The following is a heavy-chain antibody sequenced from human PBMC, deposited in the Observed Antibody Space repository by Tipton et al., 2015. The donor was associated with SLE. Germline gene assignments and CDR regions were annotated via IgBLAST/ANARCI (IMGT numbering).Heavy chain of an antibody. Sequence: TLSLTCTVSGGSISSHYWSWIRQPPGKGLEWIGYLYYSGSTNYNPSLKSRVTISVDTSKNQFSLKLSSVTAADTAVYYCATGDGNDAFDIWGQGTMVTVSS. J-gene: IGHJ3*02. CDR2: LYYSGST. CDR1: GGSISSHY. V-gene: IGHV4-59*11. CDR3: ATGDGNDAFDI. D-gene: IGHD3-10*01.